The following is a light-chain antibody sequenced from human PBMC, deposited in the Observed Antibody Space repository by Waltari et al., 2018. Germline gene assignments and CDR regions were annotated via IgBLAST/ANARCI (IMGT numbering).Light chain of an antibody. V-gene: IGKV1-39*01. CDR2: GSS. J-gene: IGKJ2*01. CDR1: QSISSY. Sequence: DIQMTQSPSSLSASVGDRVTLTCRASQSISSYLNWYQQKPGKAPKLLIYGSSNWQSGAPSRFSGSGSGTDFTLIISSLQPEDIATYYCQQSSSTPHTFGQGTKLEIK. CDR3: QQSSSTPHT.